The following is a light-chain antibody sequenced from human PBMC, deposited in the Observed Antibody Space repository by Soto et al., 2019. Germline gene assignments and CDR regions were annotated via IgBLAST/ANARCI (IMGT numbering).Light chain of an antibody. J-gene: IGKJ2*01. CDR3: QQFYTYSYT. V-gene: IGKV1-5*01. Sequence: DIQMTQSPSTLSASVGDRVTITCRASRSIGDWLAWYQQKPGKAPKLLINRASRLESSVPSRFSGSGSGIEFTLTINGLQAEDFAMYYSQQFYTYSYTLGQGTKLEL. CDR1: RSIGDW. CDR2: RAS.